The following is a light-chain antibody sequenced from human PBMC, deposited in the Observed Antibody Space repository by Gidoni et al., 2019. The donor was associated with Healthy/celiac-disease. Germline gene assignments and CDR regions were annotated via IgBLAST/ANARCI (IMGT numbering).Light chain of an antibody. J-gene: IGLJ2*01. V-gene: IGLV3-1*01. Sequence: SYVLTQPPSVSVSPGQTASITCSGDKLGDKYAYWYQQKPGQSPVLVIYQDSKRPSGIPERFSGSNSGNTATLTISGTQAMDEADYYCQAWDSSVVFGGGTKLTVL. CDR3: QAWDSSVV. CDR1: KLGDKY. CDR2: QDS.